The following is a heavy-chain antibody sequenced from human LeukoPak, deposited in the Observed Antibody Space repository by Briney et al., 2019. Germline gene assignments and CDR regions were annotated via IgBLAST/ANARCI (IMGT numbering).Heavy chain of an antibody. V-gene: IGHV1-18*01. J-gene: IGHJ6*03. CDR3: ARGTYSGYDPTGYYMDV. Sequence: ASVKVSCKASGYTFTSYGISWVRQAPGQGLEWMGWISAYNGNTSYAQKLQGRVTMTTDTSTSTAYMELRSLRSDDTAVYYCARGTYSGYDPTGYYMDVWGKGTTVTVSS. D-gene: IGHD5-12*01. CDR2: ISAYNGNT. CDR1: GYTFTSYG.